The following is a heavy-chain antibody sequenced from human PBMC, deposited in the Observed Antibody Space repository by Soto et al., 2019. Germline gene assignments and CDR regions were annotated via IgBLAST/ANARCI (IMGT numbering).Heavy chain of an antibody. J-gene: IGHJ6*02. D-gene: IGHD2-21*01. Sequence: GGSLRLSCEASGFTFSTYCVHWVRQAPGKGLEWVAVISHDGSNKDYAESVKGRFIISRDKSENTLYLQMNSLRAEDTAVYYCAKDLGSEQPYSYSAMDVWGQGTTVTVSS. CDR3: AKDLGSEQPYSYSAMDV. CDR1: GFTFSTYC. V-gene: IGHV3-30*18. CDR2: ISHDGSNK.